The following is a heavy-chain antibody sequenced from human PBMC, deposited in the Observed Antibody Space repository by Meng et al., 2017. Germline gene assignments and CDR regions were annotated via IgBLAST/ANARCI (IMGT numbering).Heavy chain of an antibody. CDR3: ARVNYDSSGYYPFDY. V-gene: IGHV1-2*06. D-gene: IGHD3-22*01. J-gene: IGHJ4*02. CDR2: INPNSGGT. Sequence: QVQVVQSWAEVKKPVASVKVSCKASGYTFTGYYMHWVRQAPGQGLEWMGRINPNSGGTNYAQKFQGRVTMTRDTSISTAYMELSRLRSDDTAVYYCARVNYDSSGYYPFDYWGQGTLVTVSS. CDR1: GYTFTGYY.